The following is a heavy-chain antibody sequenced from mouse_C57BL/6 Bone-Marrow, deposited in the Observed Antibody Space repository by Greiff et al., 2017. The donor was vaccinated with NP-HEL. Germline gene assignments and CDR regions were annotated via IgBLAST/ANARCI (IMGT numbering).Heavy chain of an antibody. CDR1: GYTFTSYG. Sequence: LVESGAELARPGASVKLSCKASGYTFTSYGISWVKQRTGQGLEWIGEIYPRSGNTYYNEKFKGKATLTADKSSSTAYMELRSLTSEDSAVYFCARVAYPYYFDYWGQGTTLTVSS. CDR3: ARVAYPYYFDY. D-gene: IGHD2-10*01. CDR2: IYPRSGNT. J-gene: IGHJ2*01. V-gene: IGHV1-81*01.